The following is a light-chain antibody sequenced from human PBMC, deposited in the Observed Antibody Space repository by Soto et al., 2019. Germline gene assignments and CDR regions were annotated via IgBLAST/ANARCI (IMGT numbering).Light chain of an antibody. CDR3: QQYRGYWT. J-gene: IGKJ1*01. Sequence: DIQMTQSPTTLSASVGDRFTITGLASQSINSWLAWYQQKPGKAPQTLIYDASTLKSGVPSRLSGSGSGTEFTLTISSLQPDDFATYYCQQYRGYWTFGQGTKVDIK. CDR2: DAS. V-gene: IGKV1-5*01. CDR1: QSINSW.